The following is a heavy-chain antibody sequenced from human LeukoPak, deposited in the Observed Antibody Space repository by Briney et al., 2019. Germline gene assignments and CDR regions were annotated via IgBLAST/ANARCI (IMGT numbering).Heavy chain of an antibody. CDR3: GRDALVGYFSYYYMDV. J-gene: IGHJ6*03. V-gene: IGHV4-59*11. CDR1: GGSIISHY. CDR2: ISNSGST. D-gene: IGHD2-15*01. Sequence: SETLSLTCTVSGGSIISHYWTWIRQSLVKGLEWIGDISNSGSTSYNPSLKSRVTISIDTSKNQFSLKLSSVTAADTAVYYCGRDALVGYFSYYYMDVWGKGTTVTVSS.